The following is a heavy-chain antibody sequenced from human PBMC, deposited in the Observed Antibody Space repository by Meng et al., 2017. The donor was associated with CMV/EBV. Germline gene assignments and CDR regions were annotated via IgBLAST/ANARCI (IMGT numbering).Heavy chain of an antibody. V-gene: IGHV1-2*02. CDR1: GFTFSDYY. Sequence: QVQLEQSGARMTNPGASVNVPCTTSGFTFSDYYIPWVRQAPGQGLEWMGWVNSNNDATNYARKFQGRVSMTRDTSISTAHMELSRLMSDDTAVYYCVRSSGWSLFDYWGQGTLVTVSS. J-gene: IGHJ4*02. CDR3: VRSSGWSLFDY. CDR2: VNSNNDAT. D-gene: IGHD6-19*01.